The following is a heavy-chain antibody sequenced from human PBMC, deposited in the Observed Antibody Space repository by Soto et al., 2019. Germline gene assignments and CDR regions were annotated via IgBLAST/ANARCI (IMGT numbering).Heavy chain of an antibody. D-gene: IGHD3-22*01. CDR1: GFTFSSYA. CDR3: AKDEGYYYDSSGYYYNWFDL. J-gene: IGHJ5*02. CDR2: ISGSGGST. V-gene: IGHV3-23*01. Sequence: GGSLRLSCAASGFTFSSYAMSWVRQAPGKGLEWVSAISGSGGSTYYADSVKGRFTISRDNSKNTLYLQMNSLRAEDTAVYYCAKDEGYYYDSSGYYYNWFDLWGQGTLVTVSS.